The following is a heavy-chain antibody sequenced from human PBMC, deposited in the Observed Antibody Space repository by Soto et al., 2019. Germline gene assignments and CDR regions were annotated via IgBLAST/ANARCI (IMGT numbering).Heavy chain of an antibody. Sequence: PGGSLRLSCAASGLSFSDYAMSWVRQAPGKGLEWVSVISESGGSTHYADSVRGRFTVSRDNSKNSLSLRMNSLRDEDTAVYFCAKRSPYSSGWYSPIFDYWGQGALVTV. D-gene: IGHD6-13*01. CDR1: GLSFSDYA. J-gene: IGHJ4*02. CDR3: AKRSPYSSGWYSPIFDY. CDR2: ISESGGST. V-gene: IGHV3-23*01.